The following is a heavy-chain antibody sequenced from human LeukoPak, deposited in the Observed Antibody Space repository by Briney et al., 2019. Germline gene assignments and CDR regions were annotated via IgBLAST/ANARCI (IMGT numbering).Heavy chain of an antibody. CDR1: GGSISSYY. Sequence: PSETLSLTCTVSGGSISSYYRSWIRQPPGKGLEWIGYIYYSGSTNYNPSLKSRVTISVDTSKNQFSLKLSSVTAADTAVYYCARVRARYSSSWYKYYGMDVWGQGTTVTVSS. D-gene: IGHD6-13*01. V-gene: IGHV4-59*01. CDR3: ARVRARYSSSWYKYYGMDV. J-gene: IGHJ6*02. CDR2: IYYSGST.